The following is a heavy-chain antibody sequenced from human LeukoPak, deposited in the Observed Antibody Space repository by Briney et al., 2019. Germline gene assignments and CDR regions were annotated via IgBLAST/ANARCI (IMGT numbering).Heavy chain of an antibody. CDR3: ARFLGRITISGVVPYGMDV. D-gene: IGHD3-3*01. Sequence: GGSLRLSCAASGFTFSSYGMHWVRRAPGKGLEWVAVISYDGSNKYYADSVKGRFTISRHSSKNTLYLQMNSLRGEDTAVYYCARFLGRITISGVVPYGMDVWGQGTTVTVSS. CDR2: ISYDGSNK. J-gene: IGHJ6*02. CDR1: GFTFSSYG. V-gene: IGHV3-30*03.